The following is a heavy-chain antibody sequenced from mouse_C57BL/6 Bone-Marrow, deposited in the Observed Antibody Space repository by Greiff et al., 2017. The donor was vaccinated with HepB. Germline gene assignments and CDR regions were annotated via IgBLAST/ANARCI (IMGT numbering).Heavy chain of an antibody. Sequence: QVQLKQPGAELVRPGSSVKLSCKASGYTFTSYWMDWVKQRPGQGLEWIGNIYPSDSETHYNQKFKDKATLTVDKSSSTAYMQLSSLTSEDSAVYYCVYGNYAAYWGQGTLVTVSA. J-gene: IGHJ3*01. V-gene: IGHV1-61*01. CDR3: VYGNYAAY. CDR2: IYPSDSET. D-gene: IGHD2-1*01. CDR1: GYTFTSYW.